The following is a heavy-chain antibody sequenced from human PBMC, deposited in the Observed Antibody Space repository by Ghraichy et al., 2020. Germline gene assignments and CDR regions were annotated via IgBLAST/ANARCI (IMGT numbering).Heavy chain of an antibody. Sequence: SETLSLTCAVSGGSISSSNWWSWVRQPPGKGLEWIGEIYHSGSTNYNPSLKSRVTISVDKSKNQFSLKLSSVTAADTAVYYCASLDAAEQRGVSRFDYWGQGTLVTVSS. V-gene: IGHV4-4*02. CDR1: GGSISSSNW. J-gene: IGHJ4*02. CDR2: IYHSGST. D-gene: IGHD1-26*01. CDR3: ASLDAAEQRGVSRFDY.